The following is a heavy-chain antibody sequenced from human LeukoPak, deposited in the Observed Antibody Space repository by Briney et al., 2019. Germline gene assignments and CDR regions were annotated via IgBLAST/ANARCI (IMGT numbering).Heavy chain of an antibody. CDR3: TRQGAY. CDR1: GYSFSSYW. V-gene: IGHV5-51*01. J-gene: IGHJ4*02. CDR2: LYPADSRS. Sequence: GESLKISCKTSGYSFSSYWIGWVRQMPGKGLEWMGVLYPADSRSTYSPSFQGRVTISADKSTTTAYLQWSSLEASDTAMYYCTRQGAYWGQGTLVTVSS.